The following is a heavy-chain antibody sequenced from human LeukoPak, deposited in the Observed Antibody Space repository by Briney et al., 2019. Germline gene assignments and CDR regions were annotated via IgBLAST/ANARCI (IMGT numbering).Heavy chain of an antibody. V-gene: IGHV3-11*05. CDR1: GFTFSDYY. CDR2: ISSRSGFI. D-gene: IGHD5-18*01. CDR3: AKDQRDTAMALGLKILYYFDY. J-gene: IGHJ4*02. Sequence: GGSLRLSCAASGFTFSDYYMSWIRQAPGKGLEWVSSISSRSGFIYYADSVKGRFTISRDNAKNSLYLQMNSLRAEDTAVYYCAKDQRDTAMALGLKILYYFDYWGQGTLVTVSS.